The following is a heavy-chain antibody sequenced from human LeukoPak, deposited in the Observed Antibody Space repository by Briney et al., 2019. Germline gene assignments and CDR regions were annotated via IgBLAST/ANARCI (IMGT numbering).Heavy chain of an antibody. CDR3: AKDQDFYYGSGSALDY. V-gene: IGHV3-30*02. CDR1: GFTFNNYG. CDR2: IRYDGSKK. J-gene: IGHJ4*02. Sequence: GGSVRLSCAASGFTFNNYGMHWVRQAPGKGLEWVAFIRYDGSKKYYVDSVKGRFTISRDNSKNTLYLQMNSLRAEDTAVYFCAKDQDFYYGSGSALDYWGQGTLVTVSS. D-gene: IGHD3-10*01.